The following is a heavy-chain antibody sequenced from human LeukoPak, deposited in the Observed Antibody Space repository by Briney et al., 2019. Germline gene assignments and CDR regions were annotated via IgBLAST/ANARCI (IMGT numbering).Heavy chain of an antibody. D-gene: IGHD6-19*01. CDR3: ATKQWLAPPPDS. J-gene: IGHJ4*02. CDR2: INTDGTAT. CDR1: GFTFSKYW. Sequence: GGSLRLSCAASGFTFSKYWMLWVRQAPGKGLESVSRINTDGTATTYADSVKGRLTVSRDNADNTMFLQMNSVRAEDTAVYYCATKQWLAPPPDSWGQGTPVTV. V-gene: IGHV3-74*01.